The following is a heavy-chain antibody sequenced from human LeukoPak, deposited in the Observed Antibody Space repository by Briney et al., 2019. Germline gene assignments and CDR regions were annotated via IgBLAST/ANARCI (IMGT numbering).Heavy chain of an antibody. CDR2: ISAYNGNT. V-gene: IGHV1-18*01. J-gene: IGHJ6*02. D-gene: IGHD3-9*01. Sequence: ASVKVSCKASGYTFTSYGISWVRQAPGQGLEGMGWISAYNGNTNYAQKLQGRVTMTTDTSTSTAYMELRSLRSDDTAVYYCARDRRVSYYDILTGDYYYGMDVWGQGTTVTVSS. CDR3: ARDRRVSYYDILTGDYYYGMDV. CDR1: GYTFTSYG.